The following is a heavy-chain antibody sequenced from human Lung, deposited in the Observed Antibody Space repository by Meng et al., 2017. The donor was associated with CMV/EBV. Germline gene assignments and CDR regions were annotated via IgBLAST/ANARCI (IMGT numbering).Heavy chain of an antibody. V-gene: IGHV3-48*03. J-gene: IGHJ3*02. Sequence: SCAASGFTFSSYEMNWVRQAPGKGLEWVSYISSSGSTIYYADSVKGRFTISRDNAKNSLYLQMNSLRAEDTAVYYCARYCSSTSCPLGYDAFDIWXQGKMV. D-gene: IGHD2-2*01. CDR1: GFTFSSYE. CDR2: ISSSGSTI. CDR3: ARYCSSTSCPLGYDAFDI.